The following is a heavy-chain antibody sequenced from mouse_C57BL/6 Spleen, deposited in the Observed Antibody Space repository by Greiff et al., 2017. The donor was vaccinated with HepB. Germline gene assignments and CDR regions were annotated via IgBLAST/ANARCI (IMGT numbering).Heavy chain of an antibody. Sequence: QVQLKQPGAELVKPGASVKLSCKASGYTFTSHWMHWVKQSPGQGLEWIGMIHPNSGSTNYNEKFKSKATLTVDKSSSTAYVQLGSLTSEGSAVYYCARYLGGYWGQGTTLTVSS. CDR2: IHPNSGST. J-gene: IGHJ2*01. CDR3: ARYLGGY. CDR1: GYTFTSHW. V-gene: IGHV1-64*01. D-gene: IGHD3-3*01.